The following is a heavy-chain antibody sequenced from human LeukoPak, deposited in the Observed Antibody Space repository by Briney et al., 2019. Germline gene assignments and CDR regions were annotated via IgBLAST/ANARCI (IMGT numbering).Heavy chain of an antibody. CDR1: GYSFSSYW. CDR3: ARPPSRAAPGPFDY. J-gene: IGHJ4*02. Sequence: GESLKISRKASGYSFSSYWIGWVRQTPGKGLERMGIIFPGDSDTRYTPSFLGQVTISADKSISTAYLQWSSLKASDTAMYYCARPPSRAAPGPFDYWGQGTLVTVSS. V-gene: IGHV5-51*01. D-gene: IGHD6-13*01. CDR2: IFPGDSDT.